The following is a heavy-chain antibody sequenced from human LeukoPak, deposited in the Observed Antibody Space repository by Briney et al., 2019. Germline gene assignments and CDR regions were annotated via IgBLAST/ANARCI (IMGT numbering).Heavy chain of an antibody. CDR2: MNSAGTTI. D-gene: IGHD1-1*01. V-gene: IGHV3-74*01. CDR3: IREVQVRASASLGL. Sequence: PGGSPRLSCAASGFTISGFWMHWVRQVPGEGLVWVARMNSAGTTINYADSVKGRFTISRDNVRNTLHLQMNNLSLEDTAVYFCIREVQVRASASLGLWGRGTLVTVS. CDR1: GFTISGFW. J-gene: IGHJ4*01.